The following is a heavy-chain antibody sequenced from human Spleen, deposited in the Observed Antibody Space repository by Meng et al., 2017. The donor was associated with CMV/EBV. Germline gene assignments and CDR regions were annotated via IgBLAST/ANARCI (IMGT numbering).Heavy chain of an antibody. CDR3: ASPADEMYYYDSSGYYGGLDY. CDR1: GGTFSSYA. D-gene: IGHD3-22*01. CDR2: IIPIFGTA. V-gene: IGHV1-69*05. J-gene: IGHJ4*02. Sequence: SVKVSCKASGGTFSSYAITWVRQAPGQGLEWMGGIIPIFGTANYAQKFQGRVTITTDESTSTAYMELSSLRSEDTAVYYCASPADEMYYYDSSGYYGGLDYWGQGTLVTVSS.